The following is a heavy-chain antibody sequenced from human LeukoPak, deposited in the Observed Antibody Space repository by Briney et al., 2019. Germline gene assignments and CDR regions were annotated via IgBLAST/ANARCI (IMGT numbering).Heavy chain of an antibody. D-gene: IGHD5-24*01. V-gene: IGHV4-59*01. CDR3: VCSYELPTMFDP. Sequence: SETLSLTCTVSGASITTYYWSWIRQSPGKGLEWIGYIYDSGTTNYNPSLDSRVTISADTSKNQFSLKLGSVTAADTAVCYCVCSYELPTMFDPWGQGTLVTVSS. CDR1: GASITTYY. J-gene: IGHJ5*02. CDR2: IYDSGTT.